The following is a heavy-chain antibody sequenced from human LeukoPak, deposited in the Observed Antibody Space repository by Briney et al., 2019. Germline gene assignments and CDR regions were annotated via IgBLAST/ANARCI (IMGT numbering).Heavy chain of an antibody. V-gene: IGHV1-2*02. J-gene: IGHJ5*02. CDR3: ARAQGMLLNNWFDP. CDR2: INPNSGGT. D-gene: IGHD2-15*01. CDR1: GYTFTGYY. Sequence: GASVKVSCKASGYTFTGYYLHWVRQAPGQGLEWMGWINPNSGGTNFAQKFQGRVIMTRDTSISTAYMELSRLRSDDTAVYYCARAQGMLLNNWFDPWGQGTLVTVSS.